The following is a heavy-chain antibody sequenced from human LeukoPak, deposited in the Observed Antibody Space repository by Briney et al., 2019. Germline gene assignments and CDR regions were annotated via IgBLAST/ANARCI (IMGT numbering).Heavy chain of an antibody. CDR3: ARGPTGTPGYFDY. V-gene: IGHV4-34*01. J-gene: IGHJ4*02. CDR2: INHSGGT. CDR1: GGSFSGYY. D-gene: IGHD1-1*01. Sequence: SETLSLTCAVYGGSFSGYYWSWIRQPPGKGLEWIGEINHSGGTNYNPSLKSRVTISVDTSKNQFSLKLSSVTAADTAVYYCARGPTGTPGYFDYWGQGTLVTVSS.